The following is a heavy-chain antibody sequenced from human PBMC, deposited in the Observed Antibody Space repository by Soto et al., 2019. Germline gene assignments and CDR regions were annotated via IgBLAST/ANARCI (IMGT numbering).Heavy chain of an antibody. CDR1: GGTFSSYA. CDR2: IIPIFGTA. Sequence: GASVKVSCKASGGTFSSYAISWVRQAPGQGLEWMGGIIPIFGTANYAQKFQGRVTITADKSTSTAYMELSSLRSEDTAVYYCARAKTVNSGSFHFDYWGQGTLVTVSS. V-gene: IGHV1-69*06. CDR3: ARAKTVNSGSFHFDY. D-gene: IGHD1-26*01. J-gene: IGHJ4*02.